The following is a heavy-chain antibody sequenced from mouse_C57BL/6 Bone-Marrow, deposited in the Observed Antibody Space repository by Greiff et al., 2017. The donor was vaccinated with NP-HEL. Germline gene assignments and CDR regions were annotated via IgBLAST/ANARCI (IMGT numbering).Heavy chain of an antibody. CDR2: IYPRDGST. J-gene: IGHJ3*01. D-gene: IGHD2-4*01. CDR1: GYTFTDHT. CDR3: ARSRRIYYDYDPLAY. V-gene: IGHV1-78*01. Sequence: QVQLQQSDAELVKPGASVKISCKVSGYTFTDHTIHWMKQRPEQGLEWIGYIYPRDGSTKYNEKFKGTATLTADKSSSTAYMQLNSLTSEDSAVYFCARSRRIYYDYDPLAYWGQGTLVTVSA.